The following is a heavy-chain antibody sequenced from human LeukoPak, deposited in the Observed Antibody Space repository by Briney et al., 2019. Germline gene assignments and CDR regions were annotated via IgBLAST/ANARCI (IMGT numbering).Heavy chain of an antibody. CDR3: ASAYSSSWSDAFDI. V-gene: IGHV4-38-2*02. Sequence: SETLPLTCTVSGYSISSGYFWGWIRPPPGKGLEWIGIIYHSGSTSYNPSLKSRLTISVDTSKNQFSLKLSSVTAADTAVYYCASAYSSSWSDAFDIWGQGTMVTVSS. J-gene: IGHJ3*02. CDR1: GYSISSGYF. CDR2: IYHSGST. D-gene: IGHD6-13*01.